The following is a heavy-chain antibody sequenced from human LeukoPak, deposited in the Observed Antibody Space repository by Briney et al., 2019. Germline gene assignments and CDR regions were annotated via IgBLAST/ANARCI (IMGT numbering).Heavy chain of an antibody. CDR2: ISSSGSTI. V-gene: IGHV3-48*03. Sequence: GGSLRLSCAASGFTFSSYEMNWVRQAPGKGLEWVSYISSSGSTIYYADSVKGRFTISRDNAKNSLYLQMNSLRAEDTAVYYCARGGGNYGDYSTSVDYWGQGTLVTASS. D-gene: IGHD4-17*01. CDR1: GFTFSSYE. J-gene: IGHJ4*02. CDR3: ARGGGNYGDYSTSVDY.